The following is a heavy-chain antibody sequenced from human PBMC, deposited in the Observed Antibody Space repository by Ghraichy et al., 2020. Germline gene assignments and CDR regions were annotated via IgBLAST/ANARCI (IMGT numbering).Heavy chain of an antibody. CDR2: ISYDGSNK. D-gene: IGHD3-22*01. V-gene: IGHV3-30-3*01. CDR3: AGGNYYDSSGYAFDI. CDR1: GFTFSSYA. Sequence: GGSLRLSCAASGFTFSSYAMHWVRQAPGKGLEWVAVISYDGSNKYYADSVKGRFTISRDNSKNTLYLQMNSLRAEDTAVYYCAGGNYYDSSGYAFDIWGQGTMVTVSS. J-gene: IGHJ3*02.